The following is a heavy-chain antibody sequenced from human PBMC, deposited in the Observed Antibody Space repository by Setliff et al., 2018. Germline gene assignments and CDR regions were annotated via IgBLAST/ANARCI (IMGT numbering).Heavy chain of an antibody. J-gene: IGHJ4*02. CDR1: GFIFENHA. V-gene: IGHV3-74*01. Sequence: GGSLRLSCAVSGFIFENHAMHWVRQAPGKGLVWVSRINSDGSSTSYADSVKGRFTISRDNAKNSLYLQMNSLRVEDTAVYYCVNSYRGYDDYPDYWGQGTLVTVSS. CDR3: VNSYRGYDDYPDY. CDR2: INSDGSST. D-gene: IGHD3-16*02.